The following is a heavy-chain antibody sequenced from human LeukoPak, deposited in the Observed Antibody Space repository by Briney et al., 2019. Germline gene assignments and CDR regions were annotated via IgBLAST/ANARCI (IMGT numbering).Heavy chain of an antibody. V-gene: IGHV1-69*05. CDR3: AICSVEMATIDAFDI. CDR1: GGTFSSYA. Sequence: GASVKVSCKASGGTFSSYAISWVRQAPGQGLEWIGRIIPLFGTANYAQKFQGRVTITTDESTSTAYMELSSLRSEDTAVYYCAICSVEMATIDAFDIWGQGTMVTVSS. D-gene: IGHD5-24*01. CDR2: IIPLFGTA. J-gene: IGHJ3*02.